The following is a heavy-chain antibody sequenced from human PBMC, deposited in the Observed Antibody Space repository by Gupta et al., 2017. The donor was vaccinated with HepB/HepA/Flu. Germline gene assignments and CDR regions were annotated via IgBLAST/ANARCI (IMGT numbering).Heavy chain of an antibody. D-gene: IGHD6-13*01. Sequence: EVQLVESGGGLVKPGGSLRLSCAASGFTFSNAWMSWVRQAPGKGLEWVGRIKSKTDGGTTDYAAPGKGRFTISRDDSKNTLYLQMNSLKTEDTAVYYCTTSSSWTVYYYYGMDVWGQGTTVTVSS. CDR2: IKSKTDGGTT. J-gene: IGHJ6*02. CDR1: GFTFSNAW. CDR3: TTSSSWTVYYYYGMDV. V-gene: IGHV3-15*01.